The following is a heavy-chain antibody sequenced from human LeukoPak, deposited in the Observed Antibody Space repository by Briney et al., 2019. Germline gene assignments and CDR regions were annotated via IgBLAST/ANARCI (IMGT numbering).Heavy chain of an antibody. CDR1: GYTFTSYG. CDR2: ISAYNGNT. D-gene: IGHD5-12*01. CDR3: ARVKGYSGYDYSIDYYYYYMDV. Sequence: EASVKVSCKASGYTFTSYGISWVRQAPGQGLEWMGWISAYNGNTNYAQKLQGRVTMTTDTSTSTAYMELRSLRSDDTAVYYCARVKGYSGYDYSIDYYYYYMDVWGKGTTVTVSS. J-gene: IGHJ6*03. V-gene: IGHV1-18*01.